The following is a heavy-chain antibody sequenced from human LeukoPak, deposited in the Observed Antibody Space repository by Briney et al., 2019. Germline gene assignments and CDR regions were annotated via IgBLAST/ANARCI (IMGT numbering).Heavy chain of an antibody. CDR1: EFTFSDFY. J-gene: IGHJ4*02. D-gene: IGHD1-26*01. Sequence: GGSLRLSCAASEFTFSDFYMSWVRQAPGKGLEWVSSISSSSSYIYYADSVKGRFTISRDNAKNSLYLQMNSLRAEDTAVYYCARAYSGSYYVSDYWGQGTLVTVSS. CDR3: ARAYSGSYYVSDY. V-gene: IGHV3-21*01. CDR2: ISSSSSYI.